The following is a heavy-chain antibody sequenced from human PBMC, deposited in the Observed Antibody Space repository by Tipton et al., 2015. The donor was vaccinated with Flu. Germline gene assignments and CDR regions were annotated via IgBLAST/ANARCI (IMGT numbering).Heavy chain of an antibody. Sequence: PGLVKPSETLSLTCTVSGGSISSYYWSWIRQPPGKGLEWIGYIYYSGSTNYNPSLKSRVTISVDTSKNQFSLKLSSVTAADTAVYYCARERGGYSSGPSYGMDVWGQGTTVTVSS. D-gene: IGHD6-19*01. J-gene: IGHJ6*02. CDR1: GGSISSYY. V-gene: IGHV4-59*01. CDR3: ARERGGYSSGPSYGMDV. CDR2: IYYSGST.